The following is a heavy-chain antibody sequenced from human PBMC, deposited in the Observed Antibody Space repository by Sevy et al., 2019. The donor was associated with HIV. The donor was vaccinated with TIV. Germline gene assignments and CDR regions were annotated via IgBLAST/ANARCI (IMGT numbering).Heavy chain of an antibody. CDR2: IRYDGTTK. J-gene: IGHJ3*02. CDR1: GFTVSTNY. Sequence: GGSLRLSCAASGFTVSTNYMSWVRQAPGKGLEWVTFIRYDGTTKYYADSVKGRFTISRDNSKSTLYLQMNSLRDEDTGVYFCAKLGSTTLTTSDAFDIWGQGTLVTVSS. V-gene: IGHV3-30*02. CDR3: AKLGSTTLTTSDAFDI. D-gene: IGHD4-17*01.